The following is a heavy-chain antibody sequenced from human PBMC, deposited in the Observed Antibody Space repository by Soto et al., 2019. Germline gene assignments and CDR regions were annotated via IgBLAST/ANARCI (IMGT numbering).Heavy chain of an antibody. D-gene: IGHD5-12*01. CDR2: ISWNSGSI. J-gene: IGHJ4*02. V-gene: IGHV3-9*01. CDR3: AKGRDGYNHSPHDY. CDR1: GFAFDDYA. Sequence: GGSLRLSCAASGFAFDDYAMHLVRQAPGKGLEWVSGISWNSGSIGYADSVKGRFTISRDNAKNSLYLQMNSLRAEDKALYYCAKGRDGYNHSPHDYSGQGTLVTVSS.